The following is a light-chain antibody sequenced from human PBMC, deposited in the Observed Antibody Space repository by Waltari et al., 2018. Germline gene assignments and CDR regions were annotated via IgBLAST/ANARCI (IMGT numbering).Light chain of an antibody. CDR2: DTS. CDR3: QQYDNFPFT. Sequence: ASIGDRVTITCQASNDINNYLNWYQQRPGKAPKLLIYDTSNLETGVPSRFSGSGSGTDYTFTISSLQPEDIATYYCQQYDNFPFTFGPGTKVDI. V-gene: IGKV1-33*01. CDR1: NDINNY. J-gene: IGKJ3*01.